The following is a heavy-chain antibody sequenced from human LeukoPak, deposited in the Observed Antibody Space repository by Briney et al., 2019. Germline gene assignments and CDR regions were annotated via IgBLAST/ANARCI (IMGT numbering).Heavy chain of an antibody. V-gene: IGHV3-53*01. CDR2: IYSGGST. CDR3: ARGEGMDV. Sequence: GGSLRLSCAASGFTFTIYAMSWVRQAPGKGLEWVSVIYSGGSTYYADSVKGRFTISRDNSKNTLYLQMNSLRAEDTAVYYCARGEGMDVWGQGTTVTVSS. CDR1: GFTFTIYA. J-gene: IGHJ6*02.